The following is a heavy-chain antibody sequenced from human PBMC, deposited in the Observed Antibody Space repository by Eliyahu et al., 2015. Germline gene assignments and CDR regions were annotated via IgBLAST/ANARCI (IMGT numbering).Heavy chain of an antibody. CDR1: GGSINNYY. V-gene: IGHV4-59*01. CDR3: ARDLDYGSGSYFGY. Sequence: QVQLQESGPGLVKPSETLSLTCTVSGGSINNYYWSWIRQPPGKGLEWIGYVYSSGTTTYNPSLKSRVTMSVDRSKSQVSLRLTSVTAADTALYYCARDLDYGSGSYFGYWGQGTLVTVSS. J-gene: IGHJ4*02. D-gene: IGHD3-10*01. CDR2: VYSSGTT.